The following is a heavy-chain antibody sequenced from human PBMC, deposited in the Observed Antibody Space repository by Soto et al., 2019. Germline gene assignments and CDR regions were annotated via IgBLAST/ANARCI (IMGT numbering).Heavy chain of an antibody. J-gene: IGHJ4*02. CDR3: ATQGSSSSQGDFDY. V-gene: IGHV1-18*01. Sequence: QVQLVQSGAEVKKPGASVKVSCKASGYTCTSYRISWGRQAPGQGLEWMGWISAYNGNTNYAQKLQGRVTMTTDTSTSTAYMELRSMRSDDTAVYYCATQGSSSSQGDFDYWGQGTLVTVSS. CDR2: ISAYNGNT. CDR1: GYTCTSYR. D-gene: IGHD6-13*01.